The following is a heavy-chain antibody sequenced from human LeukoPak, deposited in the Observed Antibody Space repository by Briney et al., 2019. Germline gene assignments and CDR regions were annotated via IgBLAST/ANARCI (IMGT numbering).Heavy chain of an antibody. Sequence: SVKVSCKASGGTFSSYAISWVRQAPGQGLEWMGGIIPIFGTANYAQKFQGRVTITADESTSTAYMELSSLRSEDTAVYYCARAEYQLPYYYYYMDVWGKGTTVTVSS. V-gene: IGHV1-69*01. CDR1: GGTFSSYA. J-gene: IGHJ6*03. CDR3: ARAEYQLPYYYYYMDV. D-gene: IGHD2-2*01. CDR2: IIPIFGTA.